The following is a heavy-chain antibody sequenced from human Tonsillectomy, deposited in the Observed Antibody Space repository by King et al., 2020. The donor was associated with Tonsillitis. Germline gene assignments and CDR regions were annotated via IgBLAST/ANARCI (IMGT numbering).Heavy chain of an antibody. Sequence: VQLVESGGGLVQPGGSLRLSCAVSGFTFSSYAMSWVRQAPGKGLKWVSGISANGGSTFYADSVKGRFTMSRDNSKNTLYLQLDSLGAEDTAVYYCARGFWELRRFDYLGQGTLVTVSS. CDR1: GFTFSSYA. D-gene: IGHD1-26*01. V-gene: IGHV3-23*04. J-gene: IGHJ4*02. CDR2: ISANGGST. CDR3: ARGFWELRRFDY.